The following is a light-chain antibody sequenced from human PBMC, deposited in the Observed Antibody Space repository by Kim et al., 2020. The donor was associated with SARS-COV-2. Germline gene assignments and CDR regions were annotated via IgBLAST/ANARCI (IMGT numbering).Light chain of an antibody. CDR3: QTWDSSSVI. J-gene: IGLJ2*01. CDR1: ELEDKY. V-gene: IGLV3-1*01. Sequence: SVSPGQTASITCSGDELEDKYVCWYQQKARQSPVLLIYQDTKWPSYIPELFSGSNSGNTATLTISGTQAMDEADYYCQTWDSSSVIFGGGTQLTVL. CDR2: QDT.